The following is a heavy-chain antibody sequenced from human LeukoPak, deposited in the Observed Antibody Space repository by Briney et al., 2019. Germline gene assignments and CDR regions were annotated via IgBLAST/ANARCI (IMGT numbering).Heavy chain of an antibody. V-gene: IGHV3-21*01. J-gene: IGHJ4*02. Sequence: GGSLRLSCAASGFTFSSYSMNWVRQAPGKGLEWVSSISSSSSYIYYADSVKGRFTISRDNAKNSLYLQMNSLRAEDTAVYYCARESNMPRGYYGSGSYSDYWGQGTLVTVSP. CDR1: GFTFSSYS. CDR2: ISSSSSYI. CDR3: ARESNMPRGYYGSGSYSDY. D-gene: IGHD3-10*01.